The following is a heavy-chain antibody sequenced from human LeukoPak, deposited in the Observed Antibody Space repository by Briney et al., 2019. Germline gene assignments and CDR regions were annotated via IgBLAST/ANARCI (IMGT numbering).Heavy chain of an antibody. CDR3: ARQAAQTYDY. CDR1: GGSFTAYS. V-gene: IGHV4-34*01. J-gene: IGHJ4*02. Sequence: PSETLSLTCVVYGGSFTAYSWSWLRQPPGKGLEWVGDFNHSGSTKFNPSLKSRVTISVDTSKNQFSLKLSSVTAADTAVYYCARQAAQTYDYWGQGTLVTVSS. CDR2: FNHSGST.